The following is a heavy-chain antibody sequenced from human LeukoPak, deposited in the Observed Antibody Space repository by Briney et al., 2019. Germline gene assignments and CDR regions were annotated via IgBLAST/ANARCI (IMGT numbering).Heavy chain of an antibody. CDR1: GFTFDDYG. CDR2: INWNGCST. D-gene: IGHD3-22*01. V-gene: IGHV3-20*04. J-gene: IGHJ4*02. CDR3: ASLGVSSGFGDDY. Sequence: PGGSLRLFCAASGFTFDDYGMSWVRQAPGKGLEWVSGINWNGCSTVYADSVKGRFTISRDNAKNSLYLQMSSLRAEDTALYYCASLGVSSGFGDDYWGQGTLVTVSS.